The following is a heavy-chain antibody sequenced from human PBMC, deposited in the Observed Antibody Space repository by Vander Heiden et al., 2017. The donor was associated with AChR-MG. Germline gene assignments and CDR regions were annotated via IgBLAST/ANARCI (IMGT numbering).Heavy chain of an antibody. Sequence: QVQLQESGPGVVKPSETLSLTCTVSGDSISSGHWWSWVRQPPGQVLEWIGQIHRDERTSYNPSVKSRVTISQVKSKNQFSLKLLSVTAADTAVYFCTRQSGHFSDYWVQGTLVTVSS. CDR1: GDSISSGHW. CDR2: IHRDERT. D-gene: IGHD1-26*01. CDR3: TRQSGHFSDY. V-gene: IGHV4-4*02. J-gene: IGHJ4*02.